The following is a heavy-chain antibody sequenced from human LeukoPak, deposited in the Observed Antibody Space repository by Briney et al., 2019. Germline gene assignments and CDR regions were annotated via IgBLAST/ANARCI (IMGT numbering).Heavy chain of an antibody. J-gene: IGHJ3*02. CDR2: INPNSGGT. V-gene: IGHV1-2*02. CDR1: GYTFTDHY. CDR3: ARGVRITIFTPSAFDI. Sequence: ASVKVSCKASGYTFTDHYMHWVRQAPGQGLEWMGWINPNSGGTNYAQKFQGRVTMTRDTSISTAYMELSRLRSDDTAVYYCARGVRITIFTPSAFDIWGQGTMVTVSS. D-gene: IGHD3-9*01.